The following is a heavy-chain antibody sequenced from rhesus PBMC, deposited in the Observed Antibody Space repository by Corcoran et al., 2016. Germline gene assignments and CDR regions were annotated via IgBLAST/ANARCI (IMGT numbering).Heavy chain of an antibody. CDR3: AKNTVLGIMYGLDS. D-gene: IGHD2-21*01. CDR2: ICNGGGST. CDR1: GFTFSSYG. V-gene: IGHV3S5*01. J-gene: IGHJ6*01. Sequence: VQLVESGGGLVQPGGSLRLSCAASGFTFSSYGMSWVRQAPGKGLEWVSYICNGGGSTYYADSVKGRFTISRDNSKNPLSLQMNSLRAEDTAVYYCAKNTVLGIMYGLDSWGQGVVVTVSS.